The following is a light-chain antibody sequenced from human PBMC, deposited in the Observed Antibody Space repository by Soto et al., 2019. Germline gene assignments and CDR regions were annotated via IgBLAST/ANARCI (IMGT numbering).Light chain of an antibody. CDR1: QTISSW. CDR3: QQYHTSSIT. J-gene: IGKJ5*01. CDR2: KAS. V-gene: IGKV1-5*03. Sequence: IQMTQSPSTLSGSEGDRVTITCRASQTISSWLAWYQQKPGKAPKLLIYKASTLKGGVPSRFSGTGSGTEFNLTIDRLQPDDFATYYCQQYHTSSITFGQGTRLEIK.